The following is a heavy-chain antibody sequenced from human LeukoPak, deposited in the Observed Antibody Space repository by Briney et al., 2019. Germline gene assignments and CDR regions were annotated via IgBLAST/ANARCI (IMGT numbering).Heavy chain of an antibody. D-gene: IGHD1-26*01. CDR1: GFIFSSHG. J-gene: IGHJ4*02. V-gene: IGHV3-33*06. CDR3: AKDSSAYSGSYYDY. Sequence: GRSLRLSCAASGFIFSSHGMHWVRQSPGKGLEWVAVIWYDGSNKYYAESVKGRFTISRDNSKNTGYLQMNSLRAEDTAIYYCAKDSSAYSGSYYDYWGQGTLVTVSS. CDR2: IWYDGSNK.